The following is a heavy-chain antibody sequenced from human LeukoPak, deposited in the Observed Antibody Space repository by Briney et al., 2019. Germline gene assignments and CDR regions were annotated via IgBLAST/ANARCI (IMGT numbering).Heavy chain of an antibody. J-gene: IGHJ3*02. Sequence: GGSLRLSCAASGFTFDSYGMSWVRQAPGKGLEWVSGSSGSGVYTYYADSVKGRFTISRDNSRNTLYLVMNSLRVDDTAVYYCAKAVDLATISVDIWGQGTMVTVSS. D-gene: IGHD5-24*01. CDR1: GFTFDSYG. V-gene: IGHV3-23*01. CDR2: SSGSGVYT. CDR3: AKAVDLATISVDI.